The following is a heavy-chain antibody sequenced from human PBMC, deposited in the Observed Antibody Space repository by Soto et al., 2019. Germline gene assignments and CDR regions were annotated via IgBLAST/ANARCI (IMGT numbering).Heavy chain of an antibody. Sequence: GASVKVSCKASGYTFTDYAIHWVRQAPGQRLEWMGWIAPGNGNTKYSQNFQGRVTITRDTSATTACMELSSLRSEDTAVYYCAKGSRMWTPDYWGQGTLVTVSS. CDR3: AKGSRMWTPDY. J-gene: IGHJ4*02. CDR2: IAPGNGNT. CDR1: GYTFTDYA. D-gene: IGHD2-21*01. V-gene: IGHV1-3*01.